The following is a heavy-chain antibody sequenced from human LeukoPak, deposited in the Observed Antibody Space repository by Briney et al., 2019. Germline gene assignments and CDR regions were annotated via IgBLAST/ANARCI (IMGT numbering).Heavy chain of an antibody. Sequence: GGSLRLSCAASGFTFTTYAMNWVRQVPGKGLEWVSAIGGSGVTHIYYADSVKGRFTISRDNSENTLYLQMNSLRAEDTAVYYCAKDLGDYGDYVGWFDAWGQGTLVTVSS. D-gene: IGHD4-17*01. CDR3: AKDLGDYGDYVGWFDA. CDR2: IGGSGVTHI. V-gene: IGHV3-23*01. J-gene: IGHJ5*02. CDR1: GFTFTTYA.